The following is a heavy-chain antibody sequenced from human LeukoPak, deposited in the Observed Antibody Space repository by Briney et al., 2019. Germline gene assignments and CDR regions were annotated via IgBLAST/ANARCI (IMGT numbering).Heavy chain of an antibody. CDR3: ARDGKYSSSPPFDY. V-gene: IGHV1-18*01. CDR1: GYTFTSYG. Sequence: GASVKVSCKTSGYTFTSYGISWVRQAPGQGLEWMGWISTHNGNTNYAQKFQGRVTMTTDTSTSTVYLELRSLRSDDTAVYYCARDGKYSSSPPFDYWGQGTLVTVSS. J-gene: IGHJ4*02. D-gene: IGHD6-6*01. CDR2: ISTHNGNT.